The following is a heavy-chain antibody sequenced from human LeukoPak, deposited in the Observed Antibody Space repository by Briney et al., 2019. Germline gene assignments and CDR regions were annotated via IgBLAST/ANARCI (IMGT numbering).Heavy chain of an antibody. CDR3: ARDSFDFWSDYYYMDV. CDR2: ISSSSSSI. Sequence: GGSLRLSCAASGFTFSSYSMNWVRQAPGKGLEWVSYISSSSSSIYYADSVKGRFTISRDNAKNSLYLQMNSLRAEDTAAYYCARDSFDFWSDYYYMDVWGKGTTVTVSS. J-gene: IGHJ6*03. D-gene: IGHD3-3*01. CDR1: GFTFSSYS. V-gene: IGHV3-48*01.